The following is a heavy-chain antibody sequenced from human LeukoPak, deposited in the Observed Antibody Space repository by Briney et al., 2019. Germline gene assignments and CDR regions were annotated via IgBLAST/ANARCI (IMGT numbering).Heavy chain of an antibody. CDR3: VTDHMSAVAYCTRTRCFPGAFVM. D-gene: IGHD2-2*01. J-gene: IGHJ3*02. V-gene: IGHV3-20*04. CDR1: GLKFDEYG. Sequence: PGGSLTLSCVASGLKFDEYGVNWVRQAPGKGLEWVAGIEYNGATTGYADSLKGRFSISRDNAKKSLYLQIHSLRAEDTAFYYCVTDHMSAVAYCTRTRCFPGAFVMWRQGTLVTVSS. CDR2: IEYNGATT.